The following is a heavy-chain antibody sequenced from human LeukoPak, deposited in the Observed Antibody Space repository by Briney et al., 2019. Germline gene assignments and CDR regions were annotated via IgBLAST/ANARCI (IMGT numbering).Heavy chain of an antibody. CDR2: ISSSSSYI. Sequence: PGGSLRLSCAASGFTFSSYSMNWVRQAPGKGLEWVSSISSSSSYIYYADSVKGRFTISRDNSKNTLYLQMNSLRAEDRAVYYCAKEATSYYYDSSGYSNFDYWGQGTLVTVSS. V-gene: IGHV3-21*01. CDR1: GFTFSSYS. D-gene: IGHD3-22*01. J-gene: IGHJ4*02. CDR3: AKEATSYYYDSSGYSNFDY.